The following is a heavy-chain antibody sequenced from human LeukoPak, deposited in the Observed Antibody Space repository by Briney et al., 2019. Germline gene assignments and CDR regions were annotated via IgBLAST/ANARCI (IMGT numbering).Heavy chain of an antibody. V-gene: IGHV3-64D*06. Sequence: GGSLRLSCSASGFTFSSYAMHWVRQAPGKGLEYVSAISSNGGSTYYADSVKGRFTISRDNSKNTLYLQMSGLRAEDTAVYYCVKDRGITMVRGVIGYYGMDVWGKGTTVTVSS. CDR2: ISSNGGST. D-gene: IGHD3-10*01. CDR1: GFTFSSYA. J-gene: IGHJ6*04. CDR3: VKDRGITMVRGVIGYYGMDV.